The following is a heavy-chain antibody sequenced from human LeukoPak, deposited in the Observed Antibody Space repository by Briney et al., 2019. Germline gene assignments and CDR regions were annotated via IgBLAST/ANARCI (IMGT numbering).Heavy chain of an antibody. D-gene: IGHD2-2*02. J-gene: IGHJ6*02. Sequence: GRSLRLSCAASGFTFSSYAMHWVRQAPSKGLEWVAVISYDGSNKYYADSVKGRFTISRDNSKNTLYLQMNSLRAEDTAVYYCARLGVPAAIYYYYGMDVWGQGTTVTVSS. CDR2: ISYDGSNK. V-gene: IGHV3-30-3*01. CDR1: GFTFSSYA. CDR3: ARLGVPAAIYYYYGMDV.